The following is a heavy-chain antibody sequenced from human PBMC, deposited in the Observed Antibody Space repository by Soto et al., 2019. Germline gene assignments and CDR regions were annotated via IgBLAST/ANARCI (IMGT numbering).Heavy chain of an antibody. CDR3: ARDGEITGTPRTKYYYYYYMDV. J-gene: IGHJ6*03. Sequence: EVQLVESGGGLVHPVGSLRLSCAASGFTFSSYSMNWVRQAPGKGLEWVSYIRSSSSTIYYADSVKGRFTISRDNAKNSLYLQMNSLRAEDTAVYYCARDGEITGTPRTKYYYYYYMDVWGKGTTVTVSS. D-gene: IGHD1-20*01. CDR1: GFTFSSYS. V-gene: IGHV3-48*01. CDR2: IRSSSSTI.